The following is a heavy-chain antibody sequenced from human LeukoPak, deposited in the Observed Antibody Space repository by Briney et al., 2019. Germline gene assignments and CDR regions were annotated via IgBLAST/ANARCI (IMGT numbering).Heavy chain of an antibody. CDR3: ASSSSGWLPYFDY. CDR2: ISSSSSYI. V-gene: IGHV3-21*01. D-gene: IGHD6-19*01. Sequence: PGGSLRLSCAASGFTFSSYSMNWVRQAPGKGLEWVSSISSSSSYIYYADSVKGRFPISRDNAKNSLYLQMNSLRAEDTAVYYCASSSSGWLPYFDYWGQGTLVTVSS. J-gene: IGHJ4*02. CDR1: GFTFSSYS.